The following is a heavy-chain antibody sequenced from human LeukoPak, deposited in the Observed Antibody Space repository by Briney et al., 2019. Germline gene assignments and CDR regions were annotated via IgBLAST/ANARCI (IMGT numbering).Heavy chain of an antibody. CDR2: ISYDGSNK. CDR1: GFTFSSYA. Sequence: GGSLRLSCAASGFTFSSYAMHWVRQAPGKGLEWVAVISYDGSNKYYADSVKGRFTISRDNSKNTLYLQMNSLRAEDTAVYYCARTNDLPEYYFDYWGQGTLVTVSS. J-gene: IGHJ4*02. CDR3: ARTNDLPEYYFDY. V-gene: IGHV3-30*04.